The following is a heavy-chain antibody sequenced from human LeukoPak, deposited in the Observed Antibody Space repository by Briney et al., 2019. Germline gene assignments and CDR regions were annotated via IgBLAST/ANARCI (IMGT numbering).Heavy chain of an antibody. D-gene: IGHD6-19*01. Sequence: SETLSLTCTVSGGSINTSNYCWGWIRQPPGKGLEWIGTIYYSGSTYYNPSLKSRVTISEDTSQNQFSLKLTSVTAADTAVYYCSRRPRIAVAGPPFDYWGQGTLVTVSS. V-gene: IGHV4-39*01. CDR3: SRRPRIAVAGPPFDY. CDR2: IYYSGST. J-gene: IGHJ4*02. CDR1: GGSINTSNYC.